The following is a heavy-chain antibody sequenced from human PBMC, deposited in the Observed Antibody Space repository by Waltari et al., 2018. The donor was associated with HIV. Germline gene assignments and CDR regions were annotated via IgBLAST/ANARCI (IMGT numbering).Heavy chain of an antibody. Sequence: QVQLQQWGAGLLKPSETLSLTCAVSNTSLRGNYWTWIRQHPGKGLEWIGEIEHRGKTKYKTSLNSRVTISMDTAKNQFSLRMSSVTAADTALYYCARAWAAGGPQGNWGQGTLVTVSS. CDR1: NTSLRGNY. V-gene: IGHV4-34*01. D-gene: IGHD6-13*01. CDR3: ARAWAAGGPQGN. J-gene: IGHJ4*02. CDR2: IEHRGKT.